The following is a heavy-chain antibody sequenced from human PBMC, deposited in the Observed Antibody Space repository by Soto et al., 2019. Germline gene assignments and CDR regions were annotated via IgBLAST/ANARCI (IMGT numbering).Heavy chain of an antibody. D-gene: IGHD2-15*01. CDR2: ISYDGSNK. Sequence: GGSLRLSCAASGFSFSSYAMTWVRQAPGKGLEWVAVISYDGSNKYYADSVKGRFTISRDNSKNTLYLQMNSLRAEDTAVYYCARDKELLLENYYYYGMDVWGQGTTVTVSS. CDR1: GFSFSSYA. V-gene: IGHV3-30-3*01. J-gene: IGHJ6*02. CDR3: ARDKELLLENYYYYGMDV.